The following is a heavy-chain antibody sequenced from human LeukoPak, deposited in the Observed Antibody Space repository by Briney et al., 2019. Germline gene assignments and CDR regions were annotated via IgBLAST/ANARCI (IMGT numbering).Heavy chain of an antibody. CDR1: GFSFSTYA. D-gene: IGHD6-19*01. CDR2: VSGNGAST. CDR3: ASEGGSVAQDY. V-gene: IGHV3-23*01. Sequence: PRGSLRLSCAASGFSFSTYAMNWVRQAPGKGLEWVSTVSGNGASTYYANSVKGRLTISRDNSKNTLYLQMNSLRAEDTAIYYCASEGGSVAQDYWGQGTLVSVSS. J-gene: IGHJ4*02.